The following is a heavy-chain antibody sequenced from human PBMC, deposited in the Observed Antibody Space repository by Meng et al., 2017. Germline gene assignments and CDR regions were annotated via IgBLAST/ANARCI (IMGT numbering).Heavy chain of an antibody. J-gene: IGHJ4*02. Sequence: GGSLRLSCAASGFTVSSNYMSWVRQAPGKGLEWVSVIYSGGSTYYADSVKGRFTISRDNSKNTLYLQMNSLRAEDTAVYYCAGTSEYYDSSGYYLDSAFDYWGKGTLVTVSS. D-gene: IGHD3-22*01. CDR3: AGTSEYYDSSGYYLDSAFDY. CDR2: IYSGGST. V-gene: IGHV3-53*01. CDR1: GFTVSSNY.